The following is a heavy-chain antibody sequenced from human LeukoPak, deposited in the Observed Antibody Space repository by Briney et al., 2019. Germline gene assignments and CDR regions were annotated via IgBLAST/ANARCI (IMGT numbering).Heavy chain of an antibody. Sequence: PGGSLRLSCAASGFTFSTSWMTWVRQAPGKGLEGVANINQDGSEEKYADSVKGRFTIFRDNTRNSVYLQMNRLRVDDTAMYYCARDPDEWEIPPNHWGQGTLVSVSS. J-gene: IGHJ4*02. D-gene: IGHD1-26*01. V-gene: IGHV3-7*01. CDR1: GFTFSTSW. CDR3: ARDPDEWEIPPNH. CDR2: INQDGSEE.